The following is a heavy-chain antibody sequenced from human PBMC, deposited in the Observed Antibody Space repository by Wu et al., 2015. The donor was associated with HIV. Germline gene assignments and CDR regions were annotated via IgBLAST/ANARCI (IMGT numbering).Heavy chain of an antibody. D-gene: IGHD3-22*01. Sequence: QVQLVQSGAEVKKPGASVKVSCKVSGYTLTELSMHWVRQAPGKGLEWMGGFDPEDGETIYAQKFQGRVTMTEDTSTDTAYMELSSLRSEDTAVYYGATANGSGYSVYYYMDVWGKGTTVTVSS. CDR3: ATANGSGYSVYYYMDV. CDR1: GYTLTELS. J-gene: IGHJ6*03. CDR2: FDPEDGET. V-gene: IGHV1-24*01.